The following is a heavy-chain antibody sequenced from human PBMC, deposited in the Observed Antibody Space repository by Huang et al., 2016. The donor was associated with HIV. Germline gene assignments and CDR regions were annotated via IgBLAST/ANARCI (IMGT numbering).Heavy chain of an antibody. CDR1: CGSLSGYY. V-gene: IGHV4-34*02. CDR2: IKHLGST. CDR3: ARDATKNPRGWFDP. Sequence: QVHLQQWGAGLLKSAETLSLTCAVYCGSLSGYYWSWLRQTPGKGLEWIGDIKHLGSTNYKPSLKIRVSLSRDGSKKQFSLKLRSISDADTAVYFCARDATKNPRGWFDPWGQGTLVTVSS. D-gene: IGHD3-10*01. J-gene: IGHJ5*02.